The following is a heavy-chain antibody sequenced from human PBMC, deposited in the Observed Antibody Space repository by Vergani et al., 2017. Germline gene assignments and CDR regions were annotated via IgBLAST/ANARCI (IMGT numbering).Heavy chain of an antibody. D-gene: IGHD3-10*01. V-gene: IGHV3-23*01. CDR1: GFTFSSHA. CDR2: IKNTGDST. CDR3: AGDYYGSGSYLYYFDY. J-gene: IGHJ4*02. Sequence: EVQLLQSEGAVVQPGGSLRLSCVASGFTFSSHAMSLVRQRHGQGLAWVSSIKNTGDSTHYAGSVKGRFTISRDNSKNTLYLQMNSLRVEDTAVYYCAGDYYGSGSYLYYFDYWGQGTLVTVSS.